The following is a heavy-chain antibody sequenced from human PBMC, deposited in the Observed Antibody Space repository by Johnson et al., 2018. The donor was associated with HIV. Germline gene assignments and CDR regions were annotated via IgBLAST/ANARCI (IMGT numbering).Heavy chain of an antibody. Sequence: QMLLVESGGGVVQPGRSLRLSCAASGFTFSSYGMHWVRQAPGKGLEWVAVISYDRSNKYYADSVKGRFTISRDNSKNTLYLQMNSLRAEDTAVYYCAREPRIAAFRDAFDIWGQGTMVTVSS. D-gene: IGHD6-6*01. J-gene: IGHJ3*02. V-gene: IGHV3-30*19. CDR1: GFTFSSYG. CDR3: AREPRIAAFRDAFDI. CDR2: ISYDRSNK.